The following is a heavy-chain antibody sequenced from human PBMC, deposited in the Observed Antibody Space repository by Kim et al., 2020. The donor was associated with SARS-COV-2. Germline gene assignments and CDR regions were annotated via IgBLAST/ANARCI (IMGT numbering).Heavy chain of an antibody. D-gene: IGHD6-19*01. V-gene: IGHV4-39*01. CDR3: ARLGQWVDAGGDGMDV. J-gene: IGHJ6*02. CDR2: IYYSGST. Sequence: SETLSLTCTVSGGSISSSSYYWGWIRQPPGMGLVWIGSIYYSGSTYYNPSLKSRVTISVDTSKNQFSLKLSSVTAADTAVYYCARLGQWVDAGGDGMDVWGRGTTVTVSS. CDR1: GGSISSSSYY.